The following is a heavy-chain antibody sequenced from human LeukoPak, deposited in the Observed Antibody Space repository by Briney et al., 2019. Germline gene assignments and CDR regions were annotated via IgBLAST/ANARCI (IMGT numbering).Heavy chain of an antibody. Sequence: GGSLKLSCAASGFTFRRYWMSWVRQAPGKGLEWVANIKQDGDLKYYVDSVEGRFTISRDNAKNSLYLQMNSLNTEDTAVYYFARFARGYGSGDIDYWGRGGLVTV. D-gene: IGHD3-10*01. CDR2: IKQDGDLK. V-gene: IGHV3-7*01. CDR1: GFTFRRYW. CDR3: ARFARGYGSGDIDY. J-gene: IGHJ4*02.